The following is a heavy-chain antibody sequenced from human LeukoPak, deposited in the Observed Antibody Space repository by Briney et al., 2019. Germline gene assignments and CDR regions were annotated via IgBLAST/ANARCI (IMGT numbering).Heavy chain of an antibody. Sequence: ASVTVSCTASGYTFTSYDINWVRQATGQGLEWMGWMNPNSGNTGYAQKFQGRVTMTRNTSISTAYMELSSLRSEDTAVYYCARGYGSSGYYYYGMDVWGQGTTVTVSS. CDR2: MNPNSGNT. V-gene: IGHV1-8*01. CDR1: GYTFTSYD. CDR3: ARGYGSSGYYYYGMDV. D-gene: IGHD3-22*01. J-gene: IGHJ6*02.